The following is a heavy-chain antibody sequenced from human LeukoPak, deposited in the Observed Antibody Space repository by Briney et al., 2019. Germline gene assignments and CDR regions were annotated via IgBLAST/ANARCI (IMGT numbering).Heavy chain of an antibody. V-gene: IGHV1-2*06. Sequence: ASVKVSCKASGYTFTGYYMHWVRQAPGQGLEWMGRINPNSGGTNYAQKFRGRVTMTRDTSISTAYMELSRLRSDDTAVYYCARGYYDFWSGPGDYWGQGTLVTVSS. J-gene: IGHJ4*02. D-gene: IGHD3-3*01. CDR1: GYTFTGYY. CDR3: ARGYYDFWSGPGDY. CDR2: INPNSGGT.